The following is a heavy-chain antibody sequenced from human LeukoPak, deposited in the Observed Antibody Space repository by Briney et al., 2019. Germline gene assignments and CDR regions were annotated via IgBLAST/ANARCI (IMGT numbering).Heavy chain of an antibody. J-gene: IGHJ4*02. Sequence: GGSLRLSCAASGFSFSRYWMSWVRQAPGKGLEWVANIKQDGSEKYYVDSVKGRFTISRDNAKNSLYLQMNSLRAEDTAVYYCARGEAGSFRYSSGWPGAYWGQGTLVTVSS. V-gene: IGHV3-7*01. CDR3: ARGEAGSFRYSSGWPGAY. CDR2: IKQDGSEK. D-gene: IGHD6-19*01. CDR1: GFSFSRYW.